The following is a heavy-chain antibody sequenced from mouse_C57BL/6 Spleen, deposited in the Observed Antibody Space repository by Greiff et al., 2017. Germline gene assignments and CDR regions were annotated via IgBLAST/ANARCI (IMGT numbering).Heavy chain of an antibody. J-gene: IGHJ3*01. CDR3: AKSRLAQGPTYYYGSFSD. Sequence: QVQLQQPGAELVRPGSSVKLSCKASGYTFTSYWMDWVKQRPGQGLEWIGNIYPSDGETHYNQKFKDKATLTVDKSSSTAYMQLSSLTSEDSAVYDFAKSRLAQGPTYYYGSFSDWGHGTLVTVSA. D-gene: IGHD1-1*01. V-gene: IGHV1-61*01. CDR1: GYTFTSYW. CDR2: IYPSDGET.